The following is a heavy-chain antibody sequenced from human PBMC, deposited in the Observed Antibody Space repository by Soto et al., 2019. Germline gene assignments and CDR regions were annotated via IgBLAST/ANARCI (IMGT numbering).Heavy chain of an antibody. J-gene: IGHJ3*02. CDR1: SGSISSSNW. CDR2: IYHSGST. Sequence: QVQLQESGPGLVKPSGTLSLTCAVSSGSISSSNWWSWVRQPPGKGLEWIGEIYHSGSTNYNPSLKSRVTISVDKSKNQFPLKLSSVTAADTAVYYCARLCLGEPPQADAFDIWGQGTMVTVSS. CDR3: ARLCLGEPPQADAFDI. V-gene: IGHV4-4*02. D-gene: IGHD7-27*01.